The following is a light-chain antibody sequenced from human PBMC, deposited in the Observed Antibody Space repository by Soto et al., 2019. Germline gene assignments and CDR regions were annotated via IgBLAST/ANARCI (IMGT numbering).Light chain of an antibody. V-gene: IGKV1-39*01. CDR2: AAS. Sequence: DMEMTQSPLSLSASVGDRVTITCGASQSISNYLNWYQHKPGKVPKLLIYAASSLQSGVPTRFSGSGSGTDFTLTINSLQPEDFATYYCQQSYGTPLTFGGGTKIEIK. J-gene: IGKJ4*01. CDR1: QSISNY. CDR3: QQSYGTPLT.